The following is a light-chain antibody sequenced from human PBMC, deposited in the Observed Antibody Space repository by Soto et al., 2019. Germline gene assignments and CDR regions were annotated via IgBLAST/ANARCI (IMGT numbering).Light chain of an antibody. J-gene: IGLJ1*01. CDR2: DVS. V-gene: IGLV2-14*03. CDR3: SSYTRTSTLYV. Sequence: QSALTQPASVSGSPGQSITISCTGTSNDVGAYNYVSWYQQHPGKAPKLMIFDVSYRPSGVSNRFSGSKSGNTASLTISGLQPEDEADYYCSSYTRTSTLYVFGTGTKLTV. CDR1: SNDVGAYNY.